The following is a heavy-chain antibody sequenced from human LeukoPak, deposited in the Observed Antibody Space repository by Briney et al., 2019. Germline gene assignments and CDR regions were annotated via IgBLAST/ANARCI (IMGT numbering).Heavy chain of an antibody. CDR3: ARDRVSTIGDFDC. CDR1: GYTFTIFY. D-gene: IGHD5/OR15-5a*01. Sequence: ASVTVPCKASGYTFTIFYIHWVRQAPGQGLEWVGWLNANSGATNYAQKFEGRVYMTMDTSISTAYLDLSSVGSDDTAVYYCARDRVSTIGDFDCWGQGTLVTVSS. CDR2: LNANSGAT. J-gene: IGHJ4*02. V-gene: IGHV1-2*02.